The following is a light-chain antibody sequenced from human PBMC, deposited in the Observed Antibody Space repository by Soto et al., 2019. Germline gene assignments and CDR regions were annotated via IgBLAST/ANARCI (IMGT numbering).Light chain of an antibody. CDR1: RGSIASNN. Sequence: NFMLTQPHSVSESPGKTVTISCTRSRGSIASNNVQWYQQRPGGAPTTVIYEDNQRPSGVPDRFSGSIDSSSNSASLTISGLRTEDEADYYCQSCDGSFVLFGGGTKVTVL. V-gene: IGLV6-57*04. J-gene: IGLJ2*01. CDR2: EDN. CDR3: QSCDGSFVL.